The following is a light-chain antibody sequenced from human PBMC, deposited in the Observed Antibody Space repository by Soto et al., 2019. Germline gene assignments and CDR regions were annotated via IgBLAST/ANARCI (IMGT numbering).Light chain of an antibody. CDR1: QDIRTS. Sequence: DIQXTQSPSSLSASVGARVSITCQASQDIRTSLSWFQHKPGRAPKLLIYGASYLETGVPSRFRGSGSGTDFTFTITSLQPEDIATYYCQHYNNLPPFTFGPGTIVDIK. V-gene: IGKV1-33*01. CDR3: QHYNNLPPFT. CDR2: GAS. J-gene: IGKJ3*01.